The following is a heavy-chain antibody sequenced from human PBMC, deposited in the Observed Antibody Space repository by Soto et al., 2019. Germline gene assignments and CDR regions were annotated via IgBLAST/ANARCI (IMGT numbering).Heavy chain of an antibody. CDR1: GYSFTSYW. Sequence: GESLKISCKGSGYSFTSYWIGWVRQMPGKGPEWMGIIYPGDSDTRYSPSFQGQVTFSADKSISTAYLQWSSLKTEDTAVYYCTTVGSGWSFDYWGQGTLVTVSS. V-gene: IGHV5-51*01. CDR3: TTVGSGWSFDY. D-gene: IGHD6-19*01. CDR2: IYPGDSDT. J-gene: IGHJ4*02.